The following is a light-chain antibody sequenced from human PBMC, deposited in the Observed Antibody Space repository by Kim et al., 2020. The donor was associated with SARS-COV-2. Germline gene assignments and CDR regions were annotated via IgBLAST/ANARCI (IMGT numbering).Light chain of an antibody. CDR2: YAS. Sequence: VARKGKVTITCRGSQSIGESIHWYQQKPDQSPKLLIKYASQSVSGVPSRFSGSGSGTDFTLTINGLEAEDAAAYYCHQSNTLPRTFGQGTKVDIK. CDR1: QSIGES. CDR3: HQSNTLPRT. V-gene: IGKV6D-21*02. J-gene: IGKJ1*01.